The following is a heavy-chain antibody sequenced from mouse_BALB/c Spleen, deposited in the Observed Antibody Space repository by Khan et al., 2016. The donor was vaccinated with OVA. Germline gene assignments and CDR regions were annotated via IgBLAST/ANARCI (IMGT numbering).Heavy chain of an antibody. Sequence: VQLKQSGAELVKPVASVKLSCTASGFNIKDTYIHWVKQRPEQGLEWIGRIDPANGNTEFDPKFQGKATITADTSSNTPYLQLSSLTSEDTAVYYGDHAWFAYWGQGTLVTVSA. J-gene: IGHJ3*01. CDR1: GFNIKDTY. V-gene: IGHV14-3*02. CDR3: DHAWFAY. CDR2: IDPANGNT.